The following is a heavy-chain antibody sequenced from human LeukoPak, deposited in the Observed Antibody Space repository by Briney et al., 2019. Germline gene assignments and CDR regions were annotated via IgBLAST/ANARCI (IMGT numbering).Heavy chain of an antibody. J-gene: IGHJ4*01. Sequence: NPGGSLRLSCAASGFTFSSYSMNWVRQAPGKGLEWVSSISSSSSYIYYADSVKGRFTISRDNAKNSLYLQMNSLRAEDTAVYYCARDEYSSSWYDDSHGYWGHGTLVTVSS. CDR1: GFTFSSYS. CDR3: ARDEYSSSWYDDSHGY. V-gene: IGHV3-21*01. CDR2: ISSSSSYI. D-gene: IGHD6-13*01.